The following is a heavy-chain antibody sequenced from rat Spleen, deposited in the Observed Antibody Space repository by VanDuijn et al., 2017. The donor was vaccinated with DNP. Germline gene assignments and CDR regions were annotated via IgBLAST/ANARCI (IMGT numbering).Heavy chain of an antibody. CDR3: TRDDTGPYY. J-gene: IGHJ2*01. D-gene: IGHD5-1*01. CDR2: IWSNGGT. V-gene: IGHV2-47*01. CDR1: GLSLSSNR. Sequence: QVQLKESGPGLVQPSQTLSLTCTVSGLSLSSNRVSWIRQPPGKGLEWMGVIWSNGGTDYNSALKSRLSIIRDNLKGPVFLEMNNLQTDDTAIYFCTRDDTGPYYWCKGVMVTMSS.